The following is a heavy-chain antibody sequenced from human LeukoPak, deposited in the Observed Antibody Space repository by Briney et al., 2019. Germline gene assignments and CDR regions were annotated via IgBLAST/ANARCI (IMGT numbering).Heavy chain of an antibody. CDR3: ARVAGSGGFDY. J-gene: IGHJ4*02. CDR2: ISAYNGNT. D-gene: IGHD3-10*01. Sequence: GASVKVSCKSSGYTFTSYGISGVRQAPGQGLEWMGWISAYNGNTNYAQKLQDRGSMTTDPSTTTAYMELRSLRSDDTAVYYCARVAGSGGFDYWGQGTLVTVSS. CDR1: GYTFTSYG. V-gene: IGHV1-18*01.